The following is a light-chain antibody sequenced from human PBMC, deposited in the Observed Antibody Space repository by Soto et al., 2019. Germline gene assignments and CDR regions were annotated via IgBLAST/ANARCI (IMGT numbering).Light chain of an antibody. CDR3: QQYHNWPPLT. CDR1: QSVGDH. V-gene: IGKV3-15*01. J-gene: IGKJ4*01. CDR2: DAS. Sequence: EIVMTQSPATLSVSPGGTATLSCRASQSVGDHLAWYQQKPGLAPRLLIYDASTRATDVPARFSGSGSGTKFTLTISSLQSEDFAVYYCQQYHNWPPLTFGGGTKLEI.